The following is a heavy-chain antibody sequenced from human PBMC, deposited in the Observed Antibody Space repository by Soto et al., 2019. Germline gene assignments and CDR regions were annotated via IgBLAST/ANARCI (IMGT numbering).Heavy chain of an antibody. CDR2: TYYRSKWYN. CDR3: ARDLIDGVFDY. CDR1: GYSVARNSAG. Sequence: SHPRSLTFAISGYSVARNSAGWNLIRQSPSRGLEWLGRTYYRSKWYNDYAVSVKSRITINPDTSKNQFSLQLNSVTPEDTAVYYCARDLIDGVFDYWGQGTLVTVSS. V-gene: IGHV6-1*01. D-gene: IGHD3-3*01. J-gene: IGHJ4*02.